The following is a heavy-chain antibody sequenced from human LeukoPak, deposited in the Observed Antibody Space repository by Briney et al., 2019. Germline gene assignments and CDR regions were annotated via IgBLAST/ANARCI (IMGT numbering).Heavy chain of an antibody. CDR3: ARPNPRFLEWLD. CDR2: IYYSGST. V-gene: IGHV4-39*01. J-gene: IGHJ4*02. CDR1: GGSISSSGYY. D-gene: IGHD3-3*01. Sequence: SETLSLTCTVSGGSISSSGYYWGWIRQPPGKGLEWIASIYYSGSTYYNPSLKSRVTISVDTSKNQFSLKLSSVTAADTAVYYCARPNPRFLEWLDWGQGTLVTVSS.